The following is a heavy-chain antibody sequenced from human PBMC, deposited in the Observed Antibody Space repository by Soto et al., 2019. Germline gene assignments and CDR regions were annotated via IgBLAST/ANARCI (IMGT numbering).Heavy chain of an antibody. CDR2: IYYSGST. CDR1: GGSISSGGYY. D-gene: IGHD4-17*01. CDR3: ATTPTVGELYNWFDP. J-gene: IGHJ5*02. Sequence: SETLSLTCTVSGGSISSGGYYWSWIRQHPGKGLEWIGYIYYSGSTYYNPSLKSRVTISVDTSKNQFSLKLSSVTAADTAVYYCATTPTVGELYNWFDPWGQGTLVTVSS. V-gene: IGHV4-31*03.